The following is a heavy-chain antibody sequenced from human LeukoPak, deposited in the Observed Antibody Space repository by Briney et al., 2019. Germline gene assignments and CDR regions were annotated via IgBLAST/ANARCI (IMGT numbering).Heavy chain of an antibody. D-gene: IGHD6-13*01. J-gene: IGHJ6*03. Sequence: SETLSLTCTVSGGSTSSYYWSWIRQPAGKGLEWIGRIYTSGSTNYNPSLKSRVTMSVDTSKNQFSLKLSSVTAADTAVYYCAREKTAASALDYYYYYYMDVWGKGTTVTISS. CDR3: AREKTAASALDYYYYYYMDV. CDR1: GGSTSSYY. V-gene: IGHV4-4*07. CDR2: IYTSGST.